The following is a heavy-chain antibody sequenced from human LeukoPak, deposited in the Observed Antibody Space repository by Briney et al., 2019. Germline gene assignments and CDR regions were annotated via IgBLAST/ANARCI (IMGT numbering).Heavy chain of an antibody. CDR1: GGSLNGHY. J-gene: IGHJ5*02. V-gene: IGHV4-34*01. CDR3: ARLTRS. CDR2: SGHRGGT. Sequence: SETLSLTCAVSGGSLNGHYWSWIRQPPGKGLEWIGESGHRGGTKFNPSLKSRVTISADTSKNQFSLKMSSVTAADTAIYYCARLTRSWGQGTLVTVSS.